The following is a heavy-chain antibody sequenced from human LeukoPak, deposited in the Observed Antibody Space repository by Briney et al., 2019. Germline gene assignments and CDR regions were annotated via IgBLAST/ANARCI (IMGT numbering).Heavy chain of an antibody. Sequence: GGSLRLSCAASGFTVSSNYMSWVRQAPGKGLEWVSVFYIGGTTYYADSVKGRFTISRDNSKNTLHLQMDSLRAEDTAVFYCAGGKSRYYFDYWGQGTLVTVCS. CDR3: AGGKSRYYFDY. D-gene: IGHD3-16*01. J-gene: IGHJ4*02. V-gene: IGHV3-53*01. CDR1: GFTVSSNY. CDR2: FYIGGTT.